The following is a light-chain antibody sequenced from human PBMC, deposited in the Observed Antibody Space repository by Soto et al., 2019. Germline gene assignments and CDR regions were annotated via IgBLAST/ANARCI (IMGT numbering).Light chain of an antibody. J-gene: IGKJ2*01. Sequence: EIQMTQFPSSLSASVGDRVTLTCRASQIIRTYLNWYQQKSGKAPKLLIYAASSLQSGVPARFSGSGSGTEFTLTITRLQSEDFAVYYCQQSTNWPPYTFGQGTQLEIK. CDR2: AAS. CDR1: QIIRTY. V-gene: IGKV1-39*01. CDR3: QQSTNWPPYT.